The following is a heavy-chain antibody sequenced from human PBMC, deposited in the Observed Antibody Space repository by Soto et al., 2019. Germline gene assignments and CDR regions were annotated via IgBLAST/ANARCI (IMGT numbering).Heavy chain of an antibody. J-gene: IGHJ4*02. CDR3: ASIAAPGTTHFDF. CDR2: IYYSGNT. V-gene: IGHV4-39*01. Sequence: XETLGLTGSVSGGSLGSRGYYGGWIRQSPGKGLEWIGNIYYSGNTFYNPSLKSRVTISVDTSKNQFYLHLSSVTAADTAIFYCASIAAPGTTHFDFWGQGTLVTVSS. CDR1: GGSLGSRGYY. D-gene: IGHD6-13*01.